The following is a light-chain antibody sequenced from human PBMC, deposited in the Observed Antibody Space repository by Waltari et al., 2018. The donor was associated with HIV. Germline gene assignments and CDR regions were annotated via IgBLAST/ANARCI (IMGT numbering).Light chain of an antibody. J-gene: IGLJ1*01. Sequence: QSALTQPRSVSGSPGQSVTISCTGTSRALGFFAYVSWYQQYPGKAPKVIIYEVSQRPSGVPDRFTSSKSGITASLTISGLQDEDEAHYYCCSYAGAYTYVFGTGTKVTVL. CDR3: CSYAGAYTYV. CDR1: SRALGFFAY. CDR2: EVS. V-gene: IGLV2-11*01.